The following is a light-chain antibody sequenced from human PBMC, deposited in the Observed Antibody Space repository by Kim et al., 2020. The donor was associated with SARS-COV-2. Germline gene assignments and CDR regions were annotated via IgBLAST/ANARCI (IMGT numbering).Light chain of an antibody. CDR2: LGS. Sequence: PASHALRASPDPLHHYRYNILDWYLQKPGQSPQLLIYLGSKRAAGVPDRFSGSGSGTDFTLKISRVEAEDVGMYYCKQALQNPLAFGGGTKVDIK. V-gene: IGKV2-28*01. CDR3: KQALQNPLA. CDR1: PDPLHHYRYNI. J-gene: IGKJ4*01.